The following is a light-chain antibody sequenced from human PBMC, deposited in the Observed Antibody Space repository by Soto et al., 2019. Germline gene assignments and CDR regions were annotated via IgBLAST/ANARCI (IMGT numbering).Light chain of an antibody. J-gene: IGKJ5*01. CDR1: QSISSW. Sequence: DIQMTQSPSTLSASVGDRVTITCRASQSISSWLAWYQQKPGKAPKLLIYDASSLESGVPSRFSGSGSGTEFTLTISSLQSEDSAVYYCQQYDNWPITFGQGTRLEIK. CDR2: DAS. CDR3: QQYDNWPIT. V-gene: IGKV1-5*01.